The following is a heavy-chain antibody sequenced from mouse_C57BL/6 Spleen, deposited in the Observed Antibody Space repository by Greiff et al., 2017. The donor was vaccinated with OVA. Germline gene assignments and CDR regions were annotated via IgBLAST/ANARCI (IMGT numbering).Heavy chain of an antibody. J-gene: IGHJ1*03. Sequence: EVKLVESGGGLVKPGGSLKLSCAASGFTFSDYGMHWVRQAPEKGLEWVAYISSGSSTIYYADTVKSRFTISRDNAKNTLFLQTTSLRSEDTAMYYCASPYYYGSSYWYFDVWGTGTTVTVSS. CDR2: ISSGSSTI. V-gene: IGHV5-17*01. CDR1: GFTFSDYG. D-gene: IGHD1-1*01. CDR3: ASPYYYGSSYWYFDV.